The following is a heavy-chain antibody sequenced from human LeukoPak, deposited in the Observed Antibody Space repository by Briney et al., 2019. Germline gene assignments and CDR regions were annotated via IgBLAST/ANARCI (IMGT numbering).Heavy chain of an antibody. CDR3: AKADTELMAYTQVDY. CDR1: GFTFSSYN. D-gene: IGHD2-8*01. V-gene: IGHV3-21*01. Sequence: PGGSLRLSCAASGFTFSSYNMNWVRQAPGKGLEWVSSISSSSSYIYYADSVKGRFTISRDNAKNSLYLQMNSLRVEDTAVYYCAKADTELMAYTQVDYWGQGTLVTVSS. CDR2: ISSSSSYI. J-gene: IGHJ4*02.